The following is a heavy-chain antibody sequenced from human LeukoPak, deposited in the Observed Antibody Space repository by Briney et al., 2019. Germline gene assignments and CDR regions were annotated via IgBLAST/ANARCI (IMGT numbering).Heavy chain of an antibody. J-gene: IGHJ4*02. CDR1: GGSISRSGYS. D-gene: IGHD3-22*01. Sequence: SQTLSLTCAVSGGSISRSGYSWRWIRQPPGKGLDWIAYIYYTGSTYYNPSLKSRVTISLDKSKNQFSLKLTSVPAADTAVYYCARVPSYYYDSSGYYGWGQGTLVTVSS. CDR3: ARVPSYYYDSSGYYG. V-gene: IGHV4-30-4*07. CDR2: IYYTGST.